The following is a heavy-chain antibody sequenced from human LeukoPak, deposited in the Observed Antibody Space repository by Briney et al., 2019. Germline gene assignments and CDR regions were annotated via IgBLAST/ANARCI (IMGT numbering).Heavy chain of an antibody. J-gene: IGHJ3*02. V-gene: IGHV1-69*06. Sequence: GASVKVSCKASGYTFTSYGISWVRQAPGQGLEWMGGIIPIFGTANYAQKFQGRVTITADKSTSTAYMELSSLRSEDTAVYYCARAVDFWSGYTQYAFDIWGQGTMVTVSS. CDR3: ARAVDFWSGYTQYAFDI. CDR1: GYTFTSYG. D-gene: IGHD3-3*01. CDR2: IIPIFGTA.